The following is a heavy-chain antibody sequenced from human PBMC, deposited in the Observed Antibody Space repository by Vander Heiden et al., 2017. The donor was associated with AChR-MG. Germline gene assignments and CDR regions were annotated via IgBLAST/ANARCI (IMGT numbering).Heavy chain of an antibody. Sequence: EMQLVQSGTEVKKPGESLKISCKGSGNSFTDYWIGWVRQMPGKGLEWMGIIYPRDSDTRYSPSLQGQVTMSVDKSINTAYLQWSSLKASDTAMYYCARQGASQSFDIWGQGTMVTVS. J-gene: IGHJ3*02. CDR2: IYPRDSDT. CDR1: GNSFTDYW. V-gene: IGHV5-51*01. CDR3: ARQGASQSFDI.